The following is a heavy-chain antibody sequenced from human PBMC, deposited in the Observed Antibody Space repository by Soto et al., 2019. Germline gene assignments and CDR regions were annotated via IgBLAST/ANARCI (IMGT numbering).Heavy chain of an antibody. CDR3: ARDHIVNYYGSGSPLGGYYYYGMDV. Sequence: ASVKVSCKASGYTFTSYGISWVRQAPGQGLEWMGWISAYNGNTNYAQKLQGRVTMTTDTSTSTAYMELRSLRSDDTAVYYCARDHIVNYYGSGSPLGGYYYYGMDVWGQGTKVTVSS. CDR1: GYTFTSYG. J-gene: IGHJ6*02. V-gene: IGHV1-18*01. D-gene: IGHD3-10*01. CDR2: ISAYNGNT.